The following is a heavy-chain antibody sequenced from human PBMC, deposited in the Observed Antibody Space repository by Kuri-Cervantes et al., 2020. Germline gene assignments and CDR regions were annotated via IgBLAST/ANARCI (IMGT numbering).Heavy chain of an antibody. CDR1: GYTFTRYD. Sequence: ASVKVSCKASGYTFTRYDINWVRQATGQGLEWMGWMNTNSGNTAYAPRFQARVTMTRDTSTSTVYMELSSLRSEDTAVYYCARGKVRDGYKPWGQGTLVTVSS. J-gene: IGHJ4*02. D-gene: IGHD5-24*01. CDR2: MNTNSGNT. CDR3: ARGKVRDGYKP. V-gene: IGHV1-8*01.